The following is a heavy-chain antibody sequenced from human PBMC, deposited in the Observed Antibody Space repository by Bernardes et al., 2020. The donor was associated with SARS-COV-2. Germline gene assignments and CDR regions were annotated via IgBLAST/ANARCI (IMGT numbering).Heavy chain of an antibody. D-gene: IGHD6-19*01. J-gene: IGHJ4*02. CDR2: IYPGDSDT. Sequence: GESLKISCKGSGYSFTSYWIGWVRQMPGKGLEWMGIIYPGDSDTRYSPSFQGQVTISADKSISTAYLQWSSLKASDTAMYYCARQGYSGSSGWYEGDFDYWGQGTLVTVSS. V-gene: IGHV5-51*01. CDR1: GYSFTSYW. CDR3: ARQGYSGSSGWYEGDFDY.